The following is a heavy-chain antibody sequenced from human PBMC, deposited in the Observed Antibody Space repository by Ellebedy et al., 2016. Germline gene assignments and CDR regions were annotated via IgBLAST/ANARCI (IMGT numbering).Heavy chain of an antibody. CDR1: GFTFRSYG. CDR2: ISYDGSNK. CDR3: AKSWYFPYYGMDV. Sequence: GGSLRLXXAASGFTFRSYGMHWVRQAPGKGLEWVAVISYDGSNKYYADSVKGRFTISRDNSKNTLYLQMNSLRAEDTAVYYCAKSWYFPYYGMDVWGQGTTVTVSS. J-gene: IGHJ6*02. V-gene: IGHV3-30*18. D-gene: IGHD1-14*01.